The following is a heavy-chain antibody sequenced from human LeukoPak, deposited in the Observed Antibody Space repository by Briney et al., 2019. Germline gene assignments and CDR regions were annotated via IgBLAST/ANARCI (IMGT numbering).Heavy chain of an antibody. D-gene: IGHD3-22*01. Sequence: QSGGSLRLSCAASGFTFDDYAMHWVRQAPGKGLEWVSGISWNSGSIGYADSVKGRFTISRDNAKNSLYLQMNSLRAEDTALYYCAKDGGYDSSGRYYFDYWGQGTLVTVSS. J-gene: IGHJ4*02. V-gene: IGHV3-9*01. CDR1: GFTFDDYA. CDR2: ISWNSGSI. CDR3: AKDGGYDSSGRYYFDY.